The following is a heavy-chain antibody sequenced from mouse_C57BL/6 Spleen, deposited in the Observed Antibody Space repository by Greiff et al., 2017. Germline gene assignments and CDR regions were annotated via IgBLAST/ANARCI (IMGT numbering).Heavy chain of an antibody. D-gene: IGHD1-1*01. CDR2: IYPGSGST. J-gene: IGHJ2*01. Sequence: VQLQQPGAELVKPGASVKMSCKASGYTFTSYWITWVKQRPGQGLEWIGDIYPGSGSTNYNEKFKSKATLTVDTSSSTAYMQLSSLTSEDSAVYYCARTPYYYGSSSCYWGQGTTLTVSS. V-gene: IGHV1-55*01. CDR1: GYTFTSYW. CDR3: ARTPYYYGSSSCY.